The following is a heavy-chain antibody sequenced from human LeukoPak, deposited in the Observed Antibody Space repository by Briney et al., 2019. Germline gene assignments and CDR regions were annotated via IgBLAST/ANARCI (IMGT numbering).Heavy chain of an antibody. D-gene: IGHD3/OR15-3a*01. CDR3: ARATSTYTFGPYYYYMDV. CDR2: INPSSGST. CDR1: GYTFTYYY. Sequence: ASVNVSCKASGYTFTYYYIHWVRQAPGQGLEWMGIINPSSGSTSYAQKFQGRVTMTRDMSTSTVYMELSSLRSEDTAVYYCARATSTYTFGPYYYYMDVWGKGTTVTVSS. V-gene: IGHV1-46*01. J-gene: IGHJ6*03.